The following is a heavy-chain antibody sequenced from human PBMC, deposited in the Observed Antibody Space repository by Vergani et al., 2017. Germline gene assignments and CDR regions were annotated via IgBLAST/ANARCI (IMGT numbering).Heavy chain of an antibody. J-gene: IGHJ6*03. Sequence: VQLVESGGGLVKPGGSLRLSCAASGFTFSSYWMHWVRQAPGKGLVWVSGINGDGSSTSYADSVKGRFTISRDNAKNTLYLQMNSLRAEDTAVYYCARDGYDILNMSLPRVQYYYYYYMDVWGKGTTVTVSS. V-gene: IGHV3-74*01. CDR2: INGDGSST. CDR1: GFTFSSYW. D-gene: IGHD3-9*01. CDR3: ARDGYDILNMSLPRVQYYYYYYMDV.